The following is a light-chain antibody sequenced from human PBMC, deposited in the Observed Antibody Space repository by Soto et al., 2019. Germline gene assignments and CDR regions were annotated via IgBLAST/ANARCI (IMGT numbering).Light chain of an antibody. J-gene: IGLJ2*01. Sequence: QSVLTQPPSVSGAPGQRVTISCTGSSSNIGAGYDVHWYQQLPGTAPKLLIYGNSNRPSGVPDRFSGSKSGTSASLANTGLQAEDEADYYCQSYDSSLSGSEVFGGGTMLTVL. CDR1: SSNIGAGYD. CDR3: QSYDSSLSGSEV. CDR2: GNS. V-gene: IGLV1-40*01.